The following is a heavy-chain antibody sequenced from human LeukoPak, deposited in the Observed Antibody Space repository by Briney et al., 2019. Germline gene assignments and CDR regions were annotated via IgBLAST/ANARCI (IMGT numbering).Heavy chain of an antibody. Sequence: PSETLSLTCTVSGGSISSSSHYWGWIRQPPGKGLEWIGNIYYSGSTYYNPSLKSRLTISVDTSKNQFSLKLSSVTAADMAVYYCAREYCSGGSCYSNDWGQGTLVTVSS. J-gene: IGHJ4*01. CDR2: IYYSGST. V-gene: IGHV4-39*01. D-gene: IGHD2-15*01. CDR1: GGSISSSSHY. CDR3: AREYCSGGSCYSND.